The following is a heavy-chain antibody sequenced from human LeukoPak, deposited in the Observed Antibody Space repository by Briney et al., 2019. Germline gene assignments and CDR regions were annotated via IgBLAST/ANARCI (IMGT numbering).Heavy chain of an antibody. V-gene: IGHV3-48*04. J-gene: IGHJ4*02. D-gene: IGHD3-10*01. CDR3: ARGRYGSGFDY. CDR1: GFTFSSYS. Sequence: TGGSLRLSCAASGFTFSSYSMNWVRQAPGKGLEWVSYISSSSSTIYYADSVKGRFTISRDNAKNSLYLQMNSLRAEDTAVYYCARGRYGSGFDYWGQGTLVTVSS. CDR2: ISSSSSTI.